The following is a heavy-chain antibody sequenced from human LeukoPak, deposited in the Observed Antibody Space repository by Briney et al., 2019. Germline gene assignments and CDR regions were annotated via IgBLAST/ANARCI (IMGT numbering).Heavy chain of an antibody. J-gene: IGHJ4*02. CDR3: VKDACGGGSCSFDY. CDR2: ISGNGASA. CDR1: GFTFSSYA. D-gene: IGHD2-15*01. Sequence: PGGSLRLSCAASGFTFSSYAMNWARQAPGKGLEWVSSISGNGASAHYADSMKGRFTISRDNTKNTLYLQINSLRAEDTAVYYCVKDACGGGSCSFDYWGQGTLVTVSS. V-gene: IGHV3-23*01.